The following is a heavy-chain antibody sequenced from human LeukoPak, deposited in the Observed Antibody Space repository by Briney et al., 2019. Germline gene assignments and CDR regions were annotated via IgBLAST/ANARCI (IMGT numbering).Heavy chain of an antibody. CDR1: GGSISSYY. J-gene: IGHJ4*02. D-gene: IGHD1-1*01. CDR3: ARERGVLTPPIIDY. CDR2: IYTSGST. Sequence: PSETLSLTCTVSGGSISSYYWSWIRQPAGKGLEWIGRIYTSGSTSYNPSLKSRVTMSVDTSKNQFSLKLSFVTAADTAVYYCARERGVLTPPIIDYWGQGTLVTVSS. V-gene: IGHV4-4*07.